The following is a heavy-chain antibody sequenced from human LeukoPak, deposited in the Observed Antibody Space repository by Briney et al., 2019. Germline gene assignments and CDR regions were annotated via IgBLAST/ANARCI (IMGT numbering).Heavy chain of an antibody. V-gene: IGHV3-64D*09. CDR2: VTSDGRST. D-gene: IGHD3-22*01. CDR1: GFTFSSFP. J-gene: IGHJ4*02. Sequence: GGSLRLSCSASGFTFSSFPFHWVCQVPGKGLEYVSAVTSDGRSTYYADSVKGRFTISRDNSKNTLYLQMTSLRAEDTAVYYCVKAVHDSSGYYYAYWGQGTLVTVSS. CDR3: VKAVHDSSGYYYAY.